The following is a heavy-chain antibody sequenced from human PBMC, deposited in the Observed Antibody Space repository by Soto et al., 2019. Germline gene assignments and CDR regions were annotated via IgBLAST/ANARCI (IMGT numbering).Heavy chain of an antibody. CDR3: ARDLGRVGAMGLGGAFDI. V-gene: IGHV1-18*04. CDR2: ISAYNGNT. D-gene: IGHD1-26*01. CDR1: GYTFTSYG. Sequence: ASVKVSCKASGYTFTSYGISWVRQAPGQGLEWMGWISAYNGNTNYAQKLQGRVTMTTDTSTSTAYMELRSLRSDDTAVYYCARDLGRVGAMGLGGAFDIWGQGTMVTVSS. J-gene: IGHJ3*02.